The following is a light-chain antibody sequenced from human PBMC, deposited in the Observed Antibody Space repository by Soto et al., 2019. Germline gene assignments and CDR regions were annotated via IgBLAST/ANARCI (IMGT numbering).Light chain of an antibody. V-gene: IGKV1-39*01. Sequence: DIQLTQSPSSLSASVGDRVTITCRTSQSISTSLNWFQQGPGKAPRLLIFAASTLQSEVPSRFSGTGSETDFTLTISSLQPEDFATYYCQQSYSTPITFGQGTRLEI. CDR1: QSISTS. CDR2: AAS. J-gene: IGKJ5*01. CDR3: QQSYSTPIT.